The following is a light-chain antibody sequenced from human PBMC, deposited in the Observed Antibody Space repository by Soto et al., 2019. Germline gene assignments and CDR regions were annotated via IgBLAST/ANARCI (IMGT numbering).Light chain of an antibody. Sequence: DIPVTQSPSTLSASVGDRVSITCRASQRISRWLAWYRQKPGRAPELLVYDASVLHTGVPSRFSGSGSGTDFTLSISSLQPDDFATYFCQHYYSYPYSFGPGTILEIK. J-gene: IGKJ2*03. CDR1: QRISRW. V-gene: IGKV1-5*01. CDR2: DAS. CDR3: QHYYSYPYS.